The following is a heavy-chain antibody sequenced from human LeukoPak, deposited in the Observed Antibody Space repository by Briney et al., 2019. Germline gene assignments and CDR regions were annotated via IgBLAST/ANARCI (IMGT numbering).Heavy chain of an antibody. V-gene: IGHV3-23*01. Sequence: TGGSLRLSCAASGFTFNSYAMSWVPQAPGKGLEWVSAISGSGGSTSSADSVRGRFTISRDNSKNTLFLQMNSLRAEDTAVYYCAIHSSSWYEGYFDYWGQGTLVTVSS. D-gene: IGHD6-13*01. CDR3: AIHSSSWYEGYFDY. J-gene: IGHJ4*02. CDR2: ISGSGGST. CDR1: GFTFNSYA.